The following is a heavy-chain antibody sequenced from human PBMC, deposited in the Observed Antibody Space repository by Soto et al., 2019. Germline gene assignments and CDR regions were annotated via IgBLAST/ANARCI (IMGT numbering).Heavy chain of an antibody. V-gene: IGHV3-53*01. CDR2: IYSGGYT. J-gene: IGHJ4*02. D-gene: IGHD3-16*01. Sequence: EVQLVESGGGLIQPGGSLRLSCAVSGFTVSNNYMSWVRQAPGKGLEGVSVIYSGGYTAYGDSVKGRFTISRDNSKNTIFLQKKAPGPGAHGVFWGAGHPGGGGYWGQGTLVTVSS. CDR3: AGHPGGGGY. CDR1: GFTVSNNY.